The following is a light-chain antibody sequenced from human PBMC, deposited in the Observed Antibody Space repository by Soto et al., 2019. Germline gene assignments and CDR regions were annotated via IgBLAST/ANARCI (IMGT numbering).Light chain of an antibody. J-gene: IGKJ1*01. Sequence: EIVMTQSPATLSVSPGERATLSCRASQSVNSNLAWYQQKPGQAPRHLIYGASTRATGVPARFSGSGSGTESTLTVSSLQSEDFAVYFCQQYNNWPTFGQGTKVEIK. CDR3: QQYNNWPT. V-gene: IGKV3-15*01. CDR2: GAS. CDR1: QSVNSN.